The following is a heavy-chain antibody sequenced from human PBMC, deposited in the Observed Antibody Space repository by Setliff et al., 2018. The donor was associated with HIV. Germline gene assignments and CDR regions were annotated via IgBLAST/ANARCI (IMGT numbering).Heavy chain of an antibody. V-gene: IGHV1-2*02. D-gene: IGHD5-12*01. CDR2: INPNSGAT. J-gene: IGHJ4*02. Sequence: ASVKVSCKSSGYTFNDYFIHWVRQVPGQGLEWMGWINPNSGATNYAQTFQGRVTMTRDTSVSKAYMELSRLRSDDTAVYYCVRGSISGMYYFDYWGRGTLVTVSS. CDR1: GYTFNDYF. CDR3: VRGSISGMYYFDY.